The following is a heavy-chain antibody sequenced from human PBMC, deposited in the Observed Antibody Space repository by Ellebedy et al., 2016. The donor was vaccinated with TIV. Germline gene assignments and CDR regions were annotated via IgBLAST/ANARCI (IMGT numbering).Heavy chain of an antibody. J-gene: IGHJ4*02. CDR2: IIPIFGIS. Sequence: AASVKVSCKASGGTFSSYVIAWVRQAPGQGLEWMGVIIPIFGISNYAQKFQGRVTITADEPTSTAYMELTNLRSHDTAVYYCAREKAAADTDDHIDYWGQGSLVTVSS. CDR3: AREKAAADTDDHIDY. V-gene: IGHV1-69*13. D-gene: IGHD6-13*01. CDR1: GGTFSSYV.